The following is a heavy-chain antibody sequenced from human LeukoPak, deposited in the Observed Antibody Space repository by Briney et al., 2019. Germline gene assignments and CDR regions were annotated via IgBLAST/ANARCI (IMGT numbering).Heavy chain of an antibody. V-gene: IGHV4-59*12. CDR2: IYYSGST. CDR1: GGSISSYY. J-gene: IGHJ4*02. D-gene: IGHD3-16*02. Sequence: PSETLSLTCTVSGGSISSYYWSWIRQPPGKGLEWIGYIYYSGSTNYNPSLKSRVTISVDTSKNQFSLKLSSVTAADTAVYYCARNWARGSYRRYYFDYWGQGTLVTVSS. CDR3: ARNWARGSYRRYYFDY.